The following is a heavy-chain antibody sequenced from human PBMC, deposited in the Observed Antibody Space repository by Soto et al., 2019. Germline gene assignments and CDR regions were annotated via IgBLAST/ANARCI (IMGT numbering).Heavy chain of an antibody. V-gene: IGHV1-8*01. CDR2: MNPNIGNS. CDR1: GYTFTSYD. J-gene: IGHJ5*02. D-gene: IGHD3-22*01. CDR3: TRGDSRNKGVDP. Sequence: GASVKVSCKASGYTFTSYDINWVRQATGQGLEWMGWMNPNIGNSGHIQKFQGRVTMTRNTSISTAYMELSSLRSEDTGVYYCTRGDSRNKGVDPWGQGTLVTVS.